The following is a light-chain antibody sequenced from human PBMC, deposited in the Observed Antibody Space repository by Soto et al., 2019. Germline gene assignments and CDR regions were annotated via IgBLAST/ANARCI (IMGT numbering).Light chain of an antibody. V-gene: IGLV4-60*02. CDR3: ETWDSNTYV. Sequence: QHVLTQSSSASASLGSSVKLTCTLSSGHSSYIIAWHQQQPGKAPRYLMKLEGSGSYNKGSGVPDRFSGSSSGADRYLTISNLQFEDEADYYCETWDSNTYVFGAGNKVTVL. CDR2: LEGSGSY. CDR1: SGHSSYI. J-gene: IGLJ1*01.